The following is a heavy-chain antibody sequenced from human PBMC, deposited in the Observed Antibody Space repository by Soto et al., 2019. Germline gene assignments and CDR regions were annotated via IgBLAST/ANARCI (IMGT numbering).Heavy chain of an antibody. V-gene: IGHV1-18*01. CDR3: ARDPGIAGWGWWFDP. J-gene: IGHJ5*02. CDR1: GYTFTSYG. CDR2: ISAYNGNT. D-gene: IGHD6-13*01. Sequence: ASVKVSCKASGYTFTSYGISWVRQAPGQGLEWMGWISAYNGNTNYAQKLQGRVTMTTDTSTSTAYMELRSLRSDDTAVYYRARDPGIAGWGWWFDPWGQGTLVTVSS.